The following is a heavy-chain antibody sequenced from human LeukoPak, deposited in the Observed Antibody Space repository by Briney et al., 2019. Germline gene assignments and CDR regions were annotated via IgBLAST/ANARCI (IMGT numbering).Heavy chain of an antibody. V-gene: IGHV5-51*01. D-gene: IGHD2-8*02. CDR1: GYSFSTYW. CDR2: IYPGDSDT. Sequence: GESLKISCKGSGYSFSTYWTGWVRQMPGEGLEWMGIIYPGDSDTRYSPSFQGQVTISADKSISTAYLQWSSLRTSDTAMYYCARPSGGYVDYWGQGTLVTVSS. CDR3: ARPSGGYVDY. J-gene: IGHJ4*02.